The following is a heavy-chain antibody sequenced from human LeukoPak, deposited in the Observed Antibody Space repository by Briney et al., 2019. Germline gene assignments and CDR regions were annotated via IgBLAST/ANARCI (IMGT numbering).Heavy chain of an antibody. Sequence: GGSLRLSCAASGFTFSTYTMHWARQAPGKGLEWVAVIWSDGSTKYYAGSVKGRFTISRDNFKNTLYLQMNSLRAEDTAVYYCARRFLTGLWGNWFDPWGQGTLVTVSS. V-gene: IGHV3-33*01. D-gene: IGHD3-16*01. CDR2: IWSDGSTK. CDR3: ARRFLTGLWGNWFDP. CDR1: GFTFSTYT. J-gene: IGHJ5*02.